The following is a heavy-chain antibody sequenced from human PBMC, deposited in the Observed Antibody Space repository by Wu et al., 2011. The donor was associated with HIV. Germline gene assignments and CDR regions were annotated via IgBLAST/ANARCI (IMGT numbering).Heavy chain of an antibody. CDR2: VDPEDGET. CDR1: GYTFTDYY. CDR3: AVGGDRLHSFASGGFDAFDV. D-gene: IGHD3-10*01. V-gene: IGHV1-69-2*01. J-gene: IGHJ3*01. Sequence: VQLVQSGAEVKKPGATVKISCKVSGYTFTDYYIHWVQQAPGKGLEWMGLVDPEDGETIYTENFQGRVTIIADTSADTVYLHLSSLRSGDTGFYFCAVGGDRLHSFASGGFDAFDVWGQGTLLTVSS.